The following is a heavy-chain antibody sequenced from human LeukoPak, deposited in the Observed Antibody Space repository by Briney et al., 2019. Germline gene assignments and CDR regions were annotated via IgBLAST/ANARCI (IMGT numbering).Heavy chain of an antibody. D-gene: IGHD3-22*01. Sequence: GSLRLSCAVSGITLSNYGMSWVRQAPGKGLEWVAGISGSGGRTSYADSVKGRFTISRDNPKNTLYLQMNSPGAEDTAVYFCARRGVVIRVILVGFHKEAYYFDSWGQGALVTVSS. J-gene: IGHJ4*02. CDR1: GITLSNYG. CDR2: ISGSGGRT. CDR3: ARRGVVIRVILVGFHKEAYYFDS. V-gene: IGHV3-23*01.